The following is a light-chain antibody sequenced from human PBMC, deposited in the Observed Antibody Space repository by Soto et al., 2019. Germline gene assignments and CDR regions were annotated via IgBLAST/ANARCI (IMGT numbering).Light chain of an antibody. CDR3: ATWDDSLRRYV. J-gene: IGLJ1*01. Sequence: QSALTQPPSASGTPGQRVTMSCSGSSSNIGSNNVAWYQQLPGTAPKPLINKNNRRPSGVPDRFSGSKSGSSASLAISGLQAEDEADYYCATWDDSLRRYVFGTGTKVTVL. CDR1: SSNIGSNN. CDR2: KNN. V-gene: IGLV1-44*01.